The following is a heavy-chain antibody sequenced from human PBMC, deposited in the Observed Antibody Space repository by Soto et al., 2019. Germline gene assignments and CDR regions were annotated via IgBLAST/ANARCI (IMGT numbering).Heavy chain of an antibody. CDR2: MNPNNGNT. CDR3: ARGAAAAPVDV. D-gene: IGHD6-13*01. Sequence: GASVKVSCKASGYTFITYDINWVRQAAGQGLEWMGWMNPNNGNTNYAQKLQGRVTMTTDTSTSTAYMELRSLRSDDTAVYYCARGAAAAPVDVWGQGTTVTVSS. CDR1: GYTFITYD. V-gene: IGHV1-18*01. J-gene: IGHJ6*02.